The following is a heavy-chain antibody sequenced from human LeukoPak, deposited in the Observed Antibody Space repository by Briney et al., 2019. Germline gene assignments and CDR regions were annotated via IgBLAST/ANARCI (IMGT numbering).Heavy chain of an antibody. CDR3: ARGGDIVVVPAAKRGYYYYMDV. Sequence: TGGSLRLSCAASGFTFSDYTMNWVRQAPGKGLEWVSSISSSSSYIYYADSVKGRFTISRDNAKDSLYLQMNSLRAEDTAVYYCARGGDIVVVPAAKRGYYYYMDVWGKGTTVTVSS. V-gene: IGHV3-21*01. D-gene: IGHD2-2*01. CDR2: ISSSSSYI. J-gene: IGHJ6*03. CDR1: GFTFSDYT.